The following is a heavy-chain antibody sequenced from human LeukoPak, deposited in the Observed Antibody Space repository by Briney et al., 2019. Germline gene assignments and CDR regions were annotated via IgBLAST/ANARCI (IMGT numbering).Heavy chain of an antibody. CDR1: GFTFSSYW. Sequence: QPGGSLRLSCAASGFTFSSYWMSWVRQAPGKGLEWVANIKQDGSEKCYVDSVKGRFTISRDNAKNSLYLQMNSLRAEDTAVYYCARDDCSSISCYHNWFDPWGQGTLVTVSS. D-gene: IGHD2-2*01. CDR2: IKQDGSEK. V-gene: IGHV3-7*01. CDR3: ARDDCSSISCYHNWFDP. J-gene: IGHJ5*02.